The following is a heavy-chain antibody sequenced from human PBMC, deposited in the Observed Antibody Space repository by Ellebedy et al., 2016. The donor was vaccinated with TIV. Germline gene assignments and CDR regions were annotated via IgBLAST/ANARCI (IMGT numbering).Heavy chain of an antibody. Sequence: SETLSLTXSVSGFSISGGYYWGWIRQPPGKGLDWLGNIYHSGSTYYNPSLRSRVTLSLDTSKNQFSLKLSSVTAADTAVYYCARGRGGSYSIPFDYWGQGTLVTVSS. CDR3: ARGRGGSYSIPFDY. D-gene: IGHD1-26*01. CDR1: GFSISGGYY. CDR2: IYHSGST. J-gene: IGHJ4*02. V-gene: IGHV4-38-2*02.